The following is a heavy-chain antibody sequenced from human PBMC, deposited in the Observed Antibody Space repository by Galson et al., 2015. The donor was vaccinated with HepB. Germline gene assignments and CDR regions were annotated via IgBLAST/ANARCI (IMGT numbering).Heavy chain of an antibody. CDR3: ARVPCSGGSCYSFLVSGYYFDY. J-gene: IGHJ4*02. D-gene: IGHD2-15*01. CDR1: GGTFSSYA. V-gene: IGHV1-69*13. Sequence: SVTVSCKASGGTFSSYAISWVRQAPGQGLEWMGGIIPIFGTANYAQKFQGRVTITADESTSTAYMELSGLRSEDTAVYYCARVPCSGGSCYSFLVSGYYFDYWGQGTLVTVSS. CDR2: IIPIFGTA.